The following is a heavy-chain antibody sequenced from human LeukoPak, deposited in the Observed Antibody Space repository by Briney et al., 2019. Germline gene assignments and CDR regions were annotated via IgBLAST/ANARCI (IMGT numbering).Heavy chain of an antibody. V-gene: IGHV3-74*01. CDR2: INSDGSTT. J-gene: IGHJ3*02. CDR3: AVKWTYDGSDI. CDR1: GFTFSSYW. D-gene: IGHD1-26*01. Sequence: GGSLRLSCAASGFTFSSYWMHWVRQAPGKGLVWVSRINSDGSTTTYADSMKGRFTISRDNAKNTLYLQMNSLRAEDTAVYYCAVKWTYDGSDIWGQGTMVTVSS.